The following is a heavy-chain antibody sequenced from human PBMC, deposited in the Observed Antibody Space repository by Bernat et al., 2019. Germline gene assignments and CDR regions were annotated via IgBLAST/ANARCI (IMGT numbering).Heavy chain of an antibody. CDR3: ARHPWSSGSLPYFDY. V-gene: IGHV3-21*01. CDR2: ISSSSSYI. CDR1: GFTYSSYS. D-gene: IGHD3-22*01. Sequence: EVQLVESGGGLVKPGGSLRLSCAASGFTYSSYSMNWVRQAPGKGLEWVSSISSSSSYIDYADSMKGRFTISRDNAKNSLYLHMNSLRAEDTAVYYCARHPWSSGSLPYFDYWGQGTLVTVSS. J-gene: IGHJ4*02.